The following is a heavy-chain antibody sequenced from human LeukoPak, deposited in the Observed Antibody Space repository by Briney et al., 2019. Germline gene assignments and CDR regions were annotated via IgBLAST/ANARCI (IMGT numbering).Heavy chain of an antibody. CDR2: ISGGGGST. Sequence: GGSLRLSCAASGFTFSSYAMSWVRQAPGKGLEWVSAISGGGGSTYYADSVKSRFTISRDNSKNTLYLQMNSLRAEDTAVYYCAKDRDDYSNYVDYWGQGTLVTVSS. V-gene: IGHV3-23*01. J-gene: IGHJ4*02. CDR3: AKDRDDYSNYVDY. CDR1: GFTFSSYA. D-gene: IGHD4-11*01.